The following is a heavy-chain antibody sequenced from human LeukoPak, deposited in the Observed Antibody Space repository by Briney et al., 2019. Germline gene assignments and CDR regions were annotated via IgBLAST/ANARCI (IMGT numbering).Heavy chain of an antibody. J-gene: IGHJ5*02. CDR2: IYYSGST. V-gene: IGHV4-30-4*07. Sequence: PSETLSLTCAVSGGSISSGGYSWSWIRQPPGKGLEWIGYIYYSGSTYYNPSLKSRVTISVDTSKNQFSLKLSSVTAADTAVYYCARTLRSGYFLDLSYWFDPWGQGTLVTVSS. CDR1: GGSISSGGYS. D-gene: IGHD2-15*01. CDR3: ARTLRSGYFLDLSYWFDP.